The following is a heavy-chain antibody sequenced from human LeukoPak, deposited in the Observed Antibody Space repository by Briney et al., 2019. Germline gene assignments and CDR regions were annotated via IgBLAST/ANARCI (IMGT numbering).Heavy chain of an antibody. J-gene: IGHJ5*02. D-gene: IGHD6-13*01. V-gene: IGHV1-18*01. CDR3: ARVGQQLAADGFDP. CDR1: GYTFTSYG. Sequence: ASVKVSCKASGYTFTSYGISWVRQAPGQGLEWMGWISAYNGNTNYAQKLQGRVTMTTDTSTSTAYMELRSQRSDDTAVYYCARVGQQLAADGFDPWGQGTLVTVSS. CDR2: ISAYNGNT.